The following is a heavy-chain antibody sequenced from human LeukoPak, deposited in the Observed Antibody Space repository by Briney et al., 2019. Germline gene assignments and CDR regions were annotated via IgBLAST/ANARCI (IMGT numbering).Heavy chain of an antibody. CDR3: ARDSPVVSPFDY. CDR1: GFTFSSYE. D-gene: IGHD3-22*01. Sequence: GGSLRLSCAASGFTFSSYEMNWVRQAPGKGLEWVSYISSSGSTKYYADSVKGRFTISRDNAKNSLYLQMNSLRAEDTAVYYCARDSPVVSPFDYWGQGTLVTVSS. CDR2: ISSSGSTK. V-gene: IGHV3-48*03. J-gene: IGHJ4*02.